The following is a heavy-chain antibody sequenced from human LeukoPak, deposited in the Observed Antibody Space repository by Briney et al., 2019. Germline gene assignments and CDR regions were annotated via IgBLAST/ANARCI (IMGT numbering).Heavy chain of an antibody. CDR3: VRGSTVNSYFDF. Sequence: GVSLRLSCAASGFTFSSYGMHWVRRAPGKGLEGVAVIWYDGSNKYYADCVKGRFTFSRDNSNNTLYHHMHSLRAEDTAVYYCVRGSTVNSYFDFWGQGTLVTVSS. CDR2: IWYDGSNK. V-gene: IGHV3-33*01. CDR1: GFTFSSYG. D-gene: IGHD4-17*01. J-gene: IGHJ4*02.